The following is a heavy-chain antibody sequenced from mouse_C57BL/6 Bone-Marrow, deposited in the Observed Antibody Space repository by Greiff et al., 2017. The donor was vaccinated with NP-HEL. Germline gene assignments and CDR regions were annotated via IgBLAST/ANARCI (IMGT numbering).Heavy chain of an antibody. CDR3: ARRGLRRGFAY. D-gene: IGHD2-4*01. V-gene: IGHV1-59*01. CDR1: GYTFTSYW. CDR2: TDPSDSYT. J-gene: IGHJ3*01. Sequence: VQLQQPGAELVRPGTSVKLSCKASGYTFTSYWMHWVKQRPGQGLEWIGVTDPSDSYTNYNQKFKGKATLTVDTSSSTAYMQLSSLTSEDSAVYYCARRGLRRGFAYWGQGTLVTVSA.